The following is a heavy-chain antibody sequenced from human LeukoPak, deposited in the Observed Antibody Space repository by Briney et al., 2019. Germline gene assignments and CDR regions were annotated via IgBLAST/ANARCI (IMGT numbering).Heavy chain of an antibody. CDR3: ARVLVGTTTDAFDI. Sequence: GGSLRLSCAASGFTVSSNYMSWVRQSPGKGLEWVSVIYSGGDTYYADSVKGRFTISRDNSKNTLYLQMNSLRAEETAVYYCARVLVGTTTDAFDIWGQGTMVTVSS. D-gene: IGHD1-26*01. CDR2: IYSGGDT. V-gene: IGHV3-53*01. J-gene: IGHJ3*02. CDR1: GFTVSSNY.